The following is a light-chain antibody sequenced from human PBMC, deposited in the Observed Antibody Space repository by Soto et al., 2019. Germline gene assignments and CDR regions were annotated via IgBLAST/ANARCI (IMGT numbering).Light chain of an antibody. CDR2: GAS. CDR3: QQLDT. CDR1: QSVSSN. Sequence: EIVMTQSPATLSVSPGERATLSRRASQSVSSNLAWYQQKPGQAPRLLIYGASTRATGIPARFSGSGSGTEFTLTISSLQSEDFAVYYCQQLDTFGQGTKLEIK. J-gene: IGKJ2*01. V-gene: IGKV3-15*01.